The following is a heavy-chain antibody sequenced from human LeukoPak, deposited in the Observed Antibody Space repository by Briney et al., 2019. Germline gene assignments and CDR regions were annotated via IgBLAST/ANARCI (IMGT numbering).Heavy chain of an antibody. D-gene: IGHD7-27*01. Sequence: PSETLSLTCTVSGDSISSGDYYWSWIRQPAGKGLEWIGRISSSGSTNYNPSLKSRVTISVDTSKNQFSLKLYSVTAADTAVYYCATRKLGNDYWGQGTLVTVSS. CDR1: GDSISSGDYY. J-gene: IGHJ4*02. CDR2: ISSSGST. CDR3: ATRKLGNDY. V-gene: IGHV4-61*02.